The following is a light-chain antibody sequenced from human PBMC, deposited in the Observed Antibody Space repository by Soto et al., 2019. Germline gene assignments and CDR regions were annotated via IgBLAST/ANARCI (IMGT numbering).Light chain of an antibody. CDR3: SSYAASNNLG. Sequence: QSALTQPPSASGSPGQSVTISCTGTSSDVGGYNYVSWYQQHPGKAPKLMIYEVSKRPSGVPDRFSGSKSGNTASLTVSGLQAEDEADYYCSSYAASNNLGFGGRTKLTVL. CDR1: SSDVGGYNY. V-gene: IGLV2-8*01. CDR2: EVS. J-gene: IGLJ2*01.